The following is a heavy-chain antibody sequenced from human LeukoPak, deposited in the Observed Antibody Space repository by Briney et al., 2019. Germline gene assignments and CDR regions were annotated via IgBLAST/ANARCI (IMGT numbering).Heavy chain of an antibody. CDR3: ARETKRHNGVCHT. D-gene: IGHD2-8*01. CDR2: IIPIFGTA. Sequence: SVKVSCKASGGAFSSYAISWVRQAPGQGLEWMGRIIPIFGTANYAQKFQGRVTITTDESTSTAYMELSSLRSEDTAVYYCARETKRHNGVCHTWGQGTLVTVSS. V-gene: IGHV1-69*05. J-gene: IGHJ5*02. CDR1: GGAFSSYA.